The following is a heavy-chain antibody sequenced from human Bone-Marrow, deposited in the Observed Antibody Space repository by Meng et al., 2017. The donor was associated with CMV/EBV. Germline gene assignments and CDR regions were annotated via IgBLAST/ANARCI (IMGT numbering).Heavy chain of an antibody. CDR2: ISAYNGNT. J-gene: IGHJ4*02. V-gene: IGHV1-18*04. CDR1: GYTFTGYY. D-gene: IGHD3-22*01. Sequence: ASVKVSCKASGYTFTGYYMHWVRQAPGQGLEWMGWISAYNGNTNYAQKLQGRVTMTTDTSTSTAYMELRSLRSDDTAVYYCARGPITMIGDYWGQGTLVTVSS. CDR3: ARGPITMIGDY.